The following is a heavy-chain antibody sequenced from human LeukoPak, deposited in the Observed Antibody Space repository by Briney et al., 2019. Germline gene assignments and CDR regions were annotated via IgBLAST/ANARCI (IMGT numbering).Heavy chain of an antibody. D-gene: IGHD3-16*02. Sequence: SETLSLTCTVSGGSISSYYWSWIRQPPGKGLEWIGYIYYSGSTNYNPSLKSRVTISVDTSKNQFSLKLSSVTAADTAVYYCARMITFGGVIPSYGMDVWGQGTTVTVSS. CDR3: ARMITFGGVIPSYGMDV. CDR2: IYYSGST. J-gene: IGHJ6*02. V-gene: IGHV4-59*01. CDR1: GGSISSYY.